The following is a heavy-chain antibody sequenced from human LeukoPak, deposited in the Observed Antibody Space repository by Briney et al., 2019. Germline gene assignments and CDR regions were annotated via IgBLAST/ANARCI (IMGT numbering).Heavy chain of an antibody. CDR3: AKENRWQ. CDR2: ISGSGGTT. D-gene: IGHD5-24*01. V-gene: IGHV3-23*01. J-gene: IGHJ4*02. CDR1: GLTFSTYA. Sequence: GGSLRLSCAASGLTFSTYAMNWVRRAPGKGLEWVSGISGSGGTTYYADSVKGRFTISRDNSKNTLSLHMNSLRAEDTAVYYCAKENRWQWGQGTLVTVSS.